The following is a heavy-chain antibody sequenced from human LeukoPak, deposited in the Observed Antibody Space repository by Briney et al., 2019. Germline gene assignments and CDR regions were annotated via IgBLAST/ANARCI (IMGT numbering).Heavy chain of an antibody. CDR2: IYYSGGT. J-gene: IGHJ3*01. Sequence: SETLSLTCTVSGGSISSYYWSWIRQPPGKGLEWIGYIYYSGGTNYNPSLKSRVTISVDTSKNQFSLKLSSVTAADTAVYYCARDGTLHAFDVWGQGTMVTVSS. CDR3: ARDGTLHAFDV. CDR1: GGSISSYY. V-gene: IGHV4-59*01. D-gene: IGHD1-26*01.